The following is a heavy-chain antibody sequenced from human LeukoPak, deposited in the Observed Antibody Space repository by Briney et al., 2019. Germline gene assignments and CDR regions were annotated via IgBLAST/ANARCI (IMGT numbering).Heavy chain of an antibody. CDR2: ISWNSGSI. CDR1: GFTFDDYA. V-gene: IGHV3-9*01. J-gene: IGHJ6*02. CDR3: AKDNAVAVKSGDGYYYGMDV. Sequence: RPGGSLRLSCAASGFTFDDYAMHWVRQAPGKGLEWVSGISWNSGSIGYADSVKGRFTISRDNAKNSLYLQMNSLRAEDTALYYCAKDNAVAVKSGDGYYYGMDVWGQGTTVTVSS. D-gene: IGHD6-19*01.